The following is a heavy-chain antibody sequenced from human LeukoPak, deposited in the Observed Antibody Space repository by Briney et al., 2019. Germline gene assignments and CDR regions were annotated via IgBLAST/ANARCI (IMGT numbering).Heavy chain of an antibody. CDR3: VRGSTLRHYQY. Sequence: SETLSLTCTVSGGSISSSTYYWGWIRRPPGKGLEWIGSIYYSGSTYYNPSLKSRTAVSVDTSKNQFSLRLSSVTAADTAVYYCVRGSTLRHYQYWGQGTLVTVSS. J-gene: IGHJ4*02. CDR2: IYYSGST. CDR1: GGSISSSTYY. V-gene: IGHV4-39*01. D-gene: IGHD3-16*01.